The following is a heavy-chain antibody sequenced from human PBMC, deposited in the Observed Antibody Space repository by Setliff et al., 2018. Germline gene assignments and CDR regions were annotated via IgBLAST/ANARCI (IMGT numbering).Heavy chain of an antibody. CDR1: GFTFSSYA. V-gene: IGHV3-23*01. D-gene: IGHD3-16*01. CDR2: ISGSGGTT. CDR3: AKNRGSGYVSGMTFGYSHPWATDS. Sequence: GGSLRLSCAASGFTFSSYAMSWVRQAPGKGLEWVSAISGSGGTTYYAGSVKGRFSISRDNSRNMLYLQMNGLRAEDAALYYCAKNRGSGYVSGMTFGYSHPWATDSWGQGALVTVSS. J-gene: IGHJ4*02.